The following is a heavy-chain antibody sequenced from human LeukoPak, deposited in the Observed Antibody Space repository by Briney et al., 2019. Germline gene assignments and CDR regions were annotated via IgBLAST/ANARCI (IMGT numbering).Heavy chain of an antibody. CDR1: GYTFTGYY. CDR2: IVVGSGNT. D-gene: IGHD4-17*01. CDR3: VADCYGDCID. V-gene: IGHV1-58*02. Sequence: ASVKVSCKASGYTFTGYYMQWVRQARGQRLEWIGWIVVGSGNTNYAQNFQERVTITRDMSTSTAYMELSSLRSEDTAVYYCVADCYGDCIDWGQGTLVTVSS. J-gene: IGHJ4*02.